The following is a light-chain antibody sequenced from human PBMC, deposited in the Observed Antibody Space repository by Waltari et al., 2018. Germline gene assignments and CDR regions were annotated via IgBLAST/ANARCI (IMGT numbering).Light chain of an antibody. Sequence: DIVLTQSPAILSLSPGERASLSCRASQSVTNYLAWYQQTPCQAPRLLIYDTSNRATGIPARFSGSGFGTDFTLTISSLEPEDFAVYYCQQRRNWPLTFGGGTKVEIK. CDR1: QSVTNY. CDR2: DTS. CDR3: QQRRNWPLT. V-gene: IGKV3-11*01. J-gene: IGKJ4*01.